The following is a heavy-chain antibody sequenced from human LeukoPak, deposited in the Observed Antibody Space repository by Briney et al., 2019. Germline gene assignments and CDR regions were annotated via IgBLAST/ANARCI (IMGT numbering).Heavy chain of an antibody. CDR3: ATLSIAAAGTDDY. CDR1: GGSISSGGYY. J-gene: IGHJ4*02. CDR2: IYYSGST. Sequence: PSETLSLTCTVSGGSISSGGYYWSWIRQPPGKGLEWIGYIYYSGSTNYNPSLKSRVTISVDTSKNQFSLKLSSVTAADTAVYYCATLSIAAAGTDDYWGQGTLVTVSS. D-gene: IGHD6-13*01. V-gene: IGHV4-61*08.